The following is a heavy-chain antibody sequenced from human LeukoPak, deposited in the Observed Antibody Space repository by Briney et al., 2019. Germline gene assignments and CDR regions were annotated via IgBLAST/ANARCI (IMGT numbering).Heavy chain of an antibody. J-gene: IGHJ4*02. D-gene: IGHD4-17*01. V-gene: IGHV3-23*01. CDR2: ISGRGEST. CDR1: GFTFSSYT. CDR3: AKERQTGDYFTSDY. Sequence: GGSLRLSCAASGFTFSSYTISWVRQAPGEGLEWLSAISGRGESTFYAPSVKGRFAISRDNSDNTLYLQMSSLRVDDTAVYFCAKERQTGDYFTSDYWGQGTLVTVSS.